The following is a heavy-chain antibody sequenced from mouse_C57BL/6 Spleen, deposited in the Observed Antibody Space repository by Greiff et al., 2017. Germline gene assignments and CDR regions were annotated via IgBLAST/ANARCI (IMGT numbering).Heavy chain of an antibody. CDR2: INPNNGGT. CDR3: ARGGDYERLDY. J-gene: IGHJ4*01. CDR1: GYTFTDYN. Sequence: VHVKQSGPELVKPGASVKMSCKASGYTFTDYNMHWVKQSHGKSLEWIGYINPNNGGTSYNQKFKGKATLTVNKSSSTAYMELRSLTSEDSAVYYCARGGDYERLDYWGQGTSVTVSS. V-gene: IGHV1-22*01. D-gene: IGHD2-4*01.